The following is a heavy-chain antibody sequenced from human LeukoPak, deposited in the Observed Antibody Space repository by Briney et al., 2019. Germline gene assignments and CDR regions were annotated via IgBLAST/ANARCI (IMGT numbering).Heavy chain of an antibody. CDR1: GFTFSSYA. V-gene: IGHV3-23*01. D-gene: IGHD2-15*01. Sequence: PGGSLRLSCAASGFTFSSYAMSWVRQAPGKGLEWVSAISGSGGSTYYADSVKGRFTISRDNSKNTLYLQMNSLRAEDTAVYYCANAGYCSGGSCYGLGKTDYWGQGTLVTVSS. CDR3: ANAGYCSGGSCYGLGKTDY. J-gene: IGHJ4*02. CDR2: ISGSGGST.